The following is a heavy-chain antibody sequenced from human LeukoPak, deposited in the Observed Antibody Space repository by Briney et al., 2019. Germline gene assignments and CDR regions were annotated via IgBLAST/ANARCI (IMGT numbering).Heavy chain of an antibody. CDR3: ASSSITVTTYYYYYYGMDV. D-gene: IGHD4-17*01. V-gene: IGHV3-23*01. CDR1: GFTFSSYA. J-gene: IGHJ6*02. Sequence: GGSLRLSCAASGFTFSSYAMSWVRRAPGKGPEWVSAISGSGGSTYYADSVKGRFTISRDNSKNTLYLQMNSLRAEDTAVYYCASSSITVTTYYYYYYGMDVWGQGTTVTVSS. CDR2: ISGSGGST.